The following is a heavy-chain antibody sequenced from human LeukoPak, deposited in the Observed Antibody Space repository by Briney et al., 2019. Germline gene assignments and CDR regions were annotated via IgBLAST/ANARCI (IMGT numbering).Heavy chain of an antibody. D-gene: IGHD5-24*01. V-gene: IGHV4-59*01. J-gene: IGHJ3*02. CDR3: AREIIGRWLQSDAFDI. Sequence: SETLSLTCTVSGGSISSYYWSWIRQPPGKGLEWIGHIYYSGSTNYNPSLKSRVTISVDTSKNQFSLKLSSVTAADTAVYYCAREIIGRWLQSDAFDIWGQGTMVTVSS. CDR1: GGSISSYY. CDR2: IYYSGST.